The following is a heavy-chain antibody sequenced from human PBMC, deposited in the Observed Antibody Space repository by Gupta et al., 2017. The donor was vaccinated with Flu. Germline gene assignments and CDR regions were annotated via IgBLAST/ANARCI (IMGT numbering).Heavy chain of an antibody. Sequence: LSCAASGFTFSSYGMSWVRQTPGKGLEWVSSISGSGVDTYYADSVKGRFTISRDNYKNTLYLQMNSLRAEDMAVFYCAKGAFYFENWGQGLRVTGSS. CDR1: GFTFSSYG. CDR2: ISGSGVDT. CDR3: AKGAFYFEN. J-gene: IGHJ4*02. V-gene: IGHV3-23*01.